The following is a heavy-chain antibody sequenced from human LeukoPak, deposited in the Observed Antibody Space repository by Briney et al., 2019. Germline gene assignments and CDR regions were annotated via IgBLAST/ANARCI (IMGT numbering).Heavy chain of an antibody. D-gene: IGHD6-6*01. CDR3: ARGRAARLYNWFDP. CDR1: GGTFSSYA. Sequence: ASVKVSCKASGGTFSSYAVSWVRQAPGQGLEWMGRIIPILGIANYAQKLQGRVTMTTDTSTGTAYMELRSLRSDDTAVYYCARGRAARLYNWFDPWGQGTLVTVSS. CDR2: IIPILGIA. J-gene: IGHJ5*02. V-gene: IGHV1-69*04.